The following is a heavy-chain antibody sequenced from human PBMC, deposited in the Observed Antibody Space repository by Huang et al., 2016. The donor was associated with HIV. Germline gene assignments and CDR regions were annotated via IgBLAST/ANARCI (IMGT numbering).Heavy chain of an antibody. Sequence: QVQMRQWGAGLLKPPEALSLTCAVDGDSFNISSWSWIRQIPGGGLEGIGDSNHSGASHYNPTLRSRVSMSVDASNNQLSLHLDSLTAADTATYYCARGRYGGGWKPFDSWGQGTLVVVSS. D-gene: IGHD2-21*01. CDR1: GDSFNISS. CDR3: ARGRYGGGWKPFDS. J-gene: IGHJ4*02. V-gene: IGHV4-34*01. CDR2: SNHSGAS.